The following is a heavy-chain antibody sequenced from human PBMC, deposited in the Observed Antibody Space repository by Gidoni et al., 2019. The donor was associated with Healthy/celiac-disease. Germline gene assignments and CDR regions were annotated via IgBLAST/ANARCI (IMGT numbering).Heavy chain of an antibody. CDR2: ISYDGSNK. CDR1: GFTFSRYA. CDR3: ARDSYYYGSGTYYFDY. Sequence: QVQLVASGGGVVQPGRSLRLSCAASGFTFSRYAMHWVRQAPGKGLEWVAVISYDGSNKYYADSVKGRFTISRDNSKNTLYLQMNSLRAEDTAVYYCARDSYYYGSGTYYFDYWGQGTLVTVSS. J-gene: IGHJ4*02. D-gene: IGHD3-10*01. V-gene: IGHV3-30-3*01.